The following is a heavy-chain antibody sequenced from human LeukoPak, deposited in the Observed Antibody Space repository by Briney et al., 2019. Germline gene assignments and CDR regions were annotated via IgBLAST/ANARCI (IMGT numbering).Heavy chain of an antibody. V-gene: IGHV3-21*01. CDR2: IDSSSSYI. J-gene: IGHJ3*02. D-gene: IGHD1-7*01. Sequence: GGSLRPSCAASGFTFSSYSINWVRQAPGKGLEWVSFIDSSSSYIYYADSVKGRFTISRDNAKNSLFLQMNSLRVEDTAVYYCARPGITGTMGYGAFDIWGQGTRVTVSS. CDR1: GFTFSSYS. CDR3: ARPGITGTMGYGAFDI.